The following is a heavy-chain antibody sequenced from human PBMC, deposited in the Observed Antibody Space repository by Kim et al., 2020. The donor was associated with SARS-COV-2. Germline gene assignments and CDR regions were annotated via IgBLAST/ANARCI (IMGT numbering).Heavy chain of an antibody. CDR1: GGSISSSSYY. V-gene: IGHV4-39*01. J-gene: IGHJ5*02. CDR3: ARHRSGGLRLPTKDWFDP. D-gene: IGHD4-17*01. Sequence: SETLSLTCTVSGGSISSSSYYWGWIRQPPVKGLEWIGSIYYSGSTYYNPSLKSRVTISVDTSKNQFSLKLSSVTAADTAVYYCARHRSGGLRLPTKDWFDPWGQGTLVTVSS. CDR2: IYYSGST.